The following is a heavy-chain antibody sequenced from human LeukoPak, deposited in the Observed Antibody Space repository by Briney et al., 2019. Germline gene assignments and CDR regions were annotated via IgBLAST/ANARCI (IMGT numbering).Heavy chain of an antibody. CDR3: VRDYGGSSGAFDL. CDR1: GFIFSSYA. V-gene: IGHV3-21*01. D-gene: IGHD4-23*01. Sequence: GESLRLSCRASGFIFSSYALNWVRRAPGQGLEWVSSISSSSGDTYYTDSVKGRFTISRDNARKSLYLQMNSLRVEDTAVYYCVRDYGGSSGAFDLWGQGTMVTVSS. CDR2: ISSSSGDT. J-gene: IGHJ3*01.